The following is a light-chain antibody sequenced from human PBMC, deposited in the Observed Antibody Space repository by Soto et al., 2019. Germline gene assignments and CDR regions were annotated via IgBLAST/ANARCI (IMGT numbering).Light chain of an antibody. CDR2: DVF. CDR1: SSDIGGYNY. J-gene: IGLJ1*01. V-gene: IGLV2-14*03. Sequence: QSVLTQPASVSGSPGQSITISCTGTSSDIGGYNYVSWYQHHPGKAPRLIIFDVFNRPSGVSNRFSGSKSGNTASLTIFGLQAEEEADYYCFSYTSTIIYVFGTGTKLTVL. CDR3: FSYTSTIIYV.